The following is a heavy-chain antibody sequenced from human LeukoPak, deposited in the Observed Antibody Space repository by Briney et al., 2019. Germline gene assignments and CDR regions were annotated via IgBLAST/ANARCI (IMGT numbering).Heavy chain of an antibody. J-gene: IGHJ5*01. CDR2: IYHSGST. D-gene: IGHD3-9*01. Sequence: KPSETLSLTCTVSGYSISSGYYWGWIRQPPGKGLEWIGSIYHSGSTYYNPSLKSRVTISVDTSKNQFSLKLSSVTAADTAVYYCARHALHFDNSKYYFDSWGRGTLVTVSS. CDR1: GYSISSGYY. CDR3: ARHALHFDNSKYYFDS. V-gene: IGHV4-38-2*02.